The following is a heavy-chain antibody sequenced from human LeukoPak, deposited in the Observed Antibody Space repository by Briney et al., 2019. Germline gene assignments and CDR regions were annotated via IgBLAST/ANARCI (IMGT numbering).Heavy chain of an antibody. CDR2: IRKDAGKT. J-gene: IGHJ4*02. CDR1: GFTFSSYG. CDR3: ARVRLGEISGWYIFDD. V-gene: IGHV3-30*02. Sequence: GGSLRLSCSAAGFTFSSYGVHGVRQAPGKGLEWMAFIRKDAGKTYYADSVKGRFSISRDISKNTLYLQMNSLRAEDTAVYYCARVRLGEISGWYIFDDWGQGTLVTVSS. D-gene: IGHD6-19*01.